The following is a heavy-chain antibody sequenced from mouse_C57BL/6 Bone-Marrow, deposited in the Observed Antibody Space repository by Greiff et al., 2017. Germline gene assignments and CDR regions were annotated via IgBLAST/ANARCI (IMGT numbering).Heavy chain of an antibody. Sequence: VQLQQSGAELVRPGASVPLSCKASGYTFTDYEMHWVKQTPVHGLEWIGAIDPETGGTAYNQKFKGKAILTADKSSSTAYMELRSLTSEDSAVYYCTRDGYYFFDYWGQGTTLTVSS. CDR3: TRDGYYFFDY. J-gene: IGHJ2*01. CDR2: IDPETGGT. D-gene: IGHD2-12*01. CDR1: GYTFTDYE. V-gene: IGHV1-15*01.